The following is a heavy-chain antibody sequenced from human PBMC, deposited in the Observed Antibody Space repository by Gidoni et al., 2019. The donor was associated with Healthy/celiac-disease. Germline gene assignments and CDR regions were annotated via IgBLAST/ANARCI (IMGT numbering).Heavy chain of an antibody. CDR2: IYHSGST. D-gene: IGHD2-2*02. J-gene: IGHJ6*02. CDR3: ATIVVPAAITYYYYGMDV. CDR1: GSSISSGSY. Sequence: QVQLQESGPGLVKPSETLSLPCTVPGSSISSGSYWGWIRQPPGKGLEWIGSIYHSGSTYYNPSLKSRVTISVDTSKNQFSLKLSSVTAADTAVYYCATIVVPAAITYYYYGMDVWGQGTTVTVSS. V-gene: IGHV4-38-2*02.